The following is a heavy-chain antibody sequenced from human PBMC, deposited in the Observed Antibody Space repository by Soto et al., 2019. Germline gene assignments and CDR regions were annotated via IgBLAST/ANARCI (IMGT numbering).Heavy chain of an antibody. CDR1: GSTFSSYS. Sequence: XXSLRLSFAASGSTFSSYSMNWVLQAPGKGLGWVSSISSSSSYIYYADSVKGRFTISRDNAKNSLYLKMNSLRAEDTAVYYCARDPGFDYWGQGTLVTVSS. D-gene: IGHD3-10*01. V-gene: IGHV3-21*01. CDR3: ARDPGFDY. CDR2: ISSSSSYI. J-gene: IGHJ4*02.